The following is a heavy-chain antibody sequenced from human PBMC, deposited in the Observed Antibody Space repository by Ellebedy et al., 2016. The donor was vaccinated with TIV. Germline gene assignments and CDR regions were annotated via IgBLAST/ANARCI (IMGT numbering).Heavy chain of an antibody. CDR3: ARGGSYHAFDI. V-gene: IGHV3-13*04. CDR2: IGTAGDT. Sequence: GESLKISXAASGFTFSSYDMHWVRQATGKGLEWVSTIGTAGDTYYPGSVKGRFTISRENAKNSLDLQMNSLRAGDTAVYYCARGGSYHAFDIWGQGTMVTVSS. CDR1: GFTFSSYD. D-gene: IGHD3-16*02. J-gene: IGHJ3*02.